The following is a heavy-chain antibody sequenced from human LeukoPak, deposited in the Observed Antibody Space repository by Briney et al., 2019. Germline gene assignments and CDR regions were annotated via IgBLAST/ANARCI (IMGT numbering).Heavy chain of an antibody. D-gene: IGHD3-3*01. CDR2: IYTSGST. V-gene: IGHV4-61*02. Sequence: SETLSLTCTVSGGSISSTSYYWSWIRQPAGKGLEWIGRIYTSGSTNYNPSLKSRVTISVDTSKNQFSLKLSSVTAADTAVYYCARGDYDFWSGRQGGWFDPWGQGTLVTVSS. CDR1: GGSISSTSYY. J-gene: IGHJ5*02. CDR3: ARGDYDFWSGRQGGWFDP.